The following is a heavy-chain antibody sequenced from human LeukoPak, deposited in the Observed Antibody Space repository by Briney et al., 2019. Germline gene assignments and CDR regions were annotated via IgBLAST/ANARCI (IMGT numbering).Heavy chain of an antibody. Sequence: SETLSLTCAVSGGSISSYYWSWIRQPPGKGLEWIGYIYYSGSTNYNPSLKSRVTISVDTSKNQFSLKLSSVTAADTAVYYCARDSYSYGYAKLGHNWFDPWGQGTLVTVSS. CDR1: GGSISSYY. D-gene: IGHD5-18*01. J-gene: IGHJ5*02. CDR2: IYYSGST. V-gene: IGHV4-59*01. CDR3: ARDSYSYGYAKLGHNWFDP.